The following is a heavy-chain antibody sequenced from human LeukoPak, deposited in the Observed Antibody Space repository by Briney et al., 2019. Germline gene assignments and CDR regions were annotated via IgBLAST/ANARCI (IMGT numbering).Heavy chain of an antibody. CDR2: ISYNGSNK. CDR1: GFTFSSYA. CDR3: ARDRGITLDVAFDI. Sequence: PGRSLRLSCAASGFTFSSYAMHWVRQAPGKGLEWVAVISYNGSNKYYADSVKGRFTISRDNSKNTLYMQMNSVRDEGTAVYYCARDRGITLDVAFDIWGQGTMVTVSS. D-gene: IGHD3-16*01. J-gene: IGHJ3*02. V-gene: IGHV3-30*04.